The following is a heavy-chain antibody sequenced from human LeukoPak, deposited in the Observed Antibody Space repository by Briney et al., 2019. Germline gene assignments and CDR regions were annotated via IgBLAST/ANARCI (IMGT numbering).Heavy chain of an antibody. CDR1: GFTFSSYG. CDR3: ARDGPRGGTYYFDY. V-gene: IGHV3-66*01. Sequence: GGSLRLSCAASGFTFSSYGMHWVRQAPGKGLEWVSVIYSGGSTYYADSVKGRFTISRDNSKNTLYLQMNSLRAEDTAVYYCARDGPRGGTYYFDYWGQGTLVTVSS. D-gene: IGHD3-16*01. J-gene: IGHJ4*02. CDR2: IYSGGST.